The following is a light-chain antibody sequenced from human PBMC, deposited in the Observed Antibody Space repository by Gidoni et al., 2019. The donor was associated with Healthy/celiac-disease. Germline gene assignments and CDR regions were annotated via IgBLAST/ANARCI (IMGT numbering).Light chain of an antibody. J-gene: IGKJ3*01. CDR1: QSVSSY. V-gene: IGKV3-11*01. CDR3: QQRSNWPPGFT. Sequence: EIVLTQSPATLSLSPGERATLSCRASQSVSSYLAWYHQKPGQAPRLLIYDASNTATGIPARFSGSGSGTDFTLTISSLEPEDFAVYYCQQRSNWPPGFTFGPGTKVDIK. CDR2: DAS.